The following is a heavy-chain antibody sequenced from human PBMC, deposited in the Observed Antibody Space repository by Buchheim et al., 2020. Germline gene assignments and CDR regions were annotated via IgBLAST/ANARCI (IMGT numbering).Heavy chain of an antibody. CDR1: GFTFSSYA. D-gene: IGHD3-22*01. V-gene: IGHV3-30-3*01. CDR2: ISYDGSNK. CDR3: ARDLPVRSYYDSSAFTDYFDY. Sequence: QVQLVESGGGVVQPGRSLRLSCAASGFTFSSYAMHWVRQAPGKGLEWVAVISYDGSNKYYADSVKGRFNISRDNSKNTLYLQMNSLRAEDTAVYYCARDLPVRSYYDSSAFTDYFDYWGQGTL. J-gene: IGHJ4*02.